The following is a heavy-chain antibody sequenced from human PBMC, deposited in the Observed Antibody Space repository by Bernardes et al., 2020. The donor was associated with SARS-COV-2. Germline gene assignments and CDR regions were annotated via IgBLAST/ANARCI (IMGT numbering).Heavy chain of an antibody. CDR3: VKGGDDGNSPYYFDY. Sequence: GSLRLSCAASGFTFSSYSMNWVRQAPGKGLEWVSYISSSSSTIYYADSVKGRFTISRDNSKNTVYLQMNTLRAEDTAVYYCVKGGDDGNSPYYFDYWGQGTLVTVSS. J-gene: IGHJ4*02. CDR1: GFTFSSYS. V-gene: IGHV3-48*01. D-gene: IGHD5-12*01. CDR2: ISSSSSTI.